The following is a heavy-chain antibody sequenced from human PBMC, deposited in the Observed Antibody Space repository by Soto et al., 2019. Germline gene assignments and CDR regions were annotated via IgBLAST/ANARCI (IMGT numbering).Heavy chain of an antibody. J-gene: IGHJ3*01. Sequence: QAQLQESGPGLVRPSGTLSLTCPVSRFSVTNNKYWNWVRQSPGKALEWIGEIYHSGATYYHPSLSGRASISIDESENQTSLNMTSVTAADTAVYYCARDSSYCTEGGCSIMRDAVDVCGQGTLFTVSS. CDR2: IYHSGAT. CDR1: RFSVTNNKY. D-gene: IGHD6-6*01. CDR3: ARDSSYCTEGGCSIMRDAVDV. V-gene: IGHV4-4*02.